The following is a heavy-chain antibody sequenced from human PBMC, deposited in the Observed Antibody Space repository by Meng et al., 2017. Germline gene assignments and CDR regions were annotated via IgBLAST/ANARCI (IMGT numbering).Heavy chain of an antibody. Sequence: VALVQSGDEVKKPGASLKVPCKPSGYNFPDYYIHWVRRAPGQGLEWMGRINPKSGDTHYAQKFQARVTMTGDTSISTAYMELSGLRSDDTAMYYCARDEDISAAGKLFGDYWGQGTLVTVSS. V-gene: IGHV1-2*06. CDR1: GYNFPDYY. D-gene: IGHD6-25*01. CDR3: ARDEDISAAGKLFGDY. CDR2: INPKSGDT. J-gene: IGHJ4*02.